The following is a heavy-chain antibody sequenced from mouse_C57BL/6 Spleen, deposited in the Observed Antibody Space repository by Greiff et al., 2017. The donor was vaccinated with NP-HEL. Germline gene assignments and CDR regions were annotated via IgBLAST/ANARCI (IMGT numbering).Heavy chain of an antibody. V-gene: IGHV1-15*01. CDR2: IDPETGGT. J-gene: IGHJ1*03. CDR1: GYTFTDYE. D-gene: IGHD2-14*01. CDR3: TRGGTQWYFDV. Sequence: VQLQQSGAELVRPGASVTLSCKASGYTFTDYEMHWVKQTPVHGLEWIGAIDPETGGTAYNQKFKGKAILTADKSSSTAYMELRSLTSEDSAVYYCTRGGTQWYFDVWGTGTTVTVSS.